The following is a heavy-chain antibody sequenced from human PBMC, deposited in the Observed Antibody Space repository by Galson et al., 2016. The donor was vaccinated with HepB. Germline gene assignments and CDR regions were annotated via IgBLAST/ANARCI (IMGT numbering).Heavy chain of an antibody. J-gene: IGHJ4*02. D-gene: IGHD1-1*01. CDR1: GYTFRMYG. V-gene: IGHV1-18*01. Sequence: SVKVSCKASGYTFRMYGISWVRQAPGQGLEWLGWISPYSGDTDYAQKFQGRVTMTTDTSTDTAYMELRSLSSDDPAVYWCAREEGKVRTHHVFGHWGQGALVTVAS. CDR2: ISPYSGDT. CDR3: AREEGKVRTHHVFGH.